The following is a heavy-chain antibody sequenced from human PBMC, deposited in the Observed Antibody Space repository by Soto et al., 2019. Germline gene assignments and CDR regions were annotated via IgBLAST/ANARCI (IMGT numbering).Heavy chain of an antibody. Sequence: ASVKVSCKASGYTFTSYYMHWVRQAPGQGLEWMGIINPSGGSTSYAQKFQGRVTMTRDISKNTLYLQMNSLRAEDTAVYYCAKDKEPDGAWDFDYWGLGTLVTVSS. J-gene: IGHJ4*02. CDR2: INPSGGST. CDR3: AKDKEPDGAWDFDY. CDR1: GYTFTSYY. D-gene: IGHD4-17*01. V-gene: IGHV1-46*01.